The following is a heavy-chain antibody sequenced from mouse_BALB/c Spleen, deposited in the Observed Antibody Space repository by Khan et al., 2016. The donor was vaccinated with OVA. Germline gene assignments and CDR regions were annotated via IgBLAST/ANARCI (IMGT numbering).Heavy chain of an antibody. V-gene: IGHV3-2*02. Sequence: EVQLVESGPGLVKPSQSLSLTCTVTGYSITSGYGWNWIWQFPGNKLEWMGYISYSGSTNYNPTLKSRISITRDTSKNQFFLQLNSVTTEDTATYYCARTARIKYWGQGTTLTVSS. CDR3: ARTARIKY. CDR2: ISYSGST. D-gene: IGHD1-2*01. J-gene: IGHJ2*01. CDR1: GYSITSGYG.